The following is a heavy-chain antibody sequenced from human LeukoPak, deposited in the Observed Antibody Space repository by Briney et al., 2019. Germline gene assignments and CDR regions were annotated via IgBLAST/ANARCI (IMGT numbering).Heavy chain of an antibody. V-gene: IGHV1-2*02. Sequence: ASVKVSCKASGYTFTGYYMHWVRQAPGQGLEWMGWINPNSGGTNYAQKFQGRVTMTRDTSISTAYMEPSRLRSDDTAVYYCASELGPDEPSGAFDIWGQGTMVTVSS. CDR3: ASELGPDEPSGAFDI. D-gene: IGHD3-10*01. CDR2: INPNSGGT. J-gene: IGHJ3*02. CDR1: GYTFTGYY.